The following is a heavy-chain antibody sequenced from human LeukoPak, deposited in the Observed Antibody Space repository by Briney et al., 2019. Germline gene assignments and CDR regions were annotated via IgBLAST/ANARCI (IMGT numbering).Heavy chain of an antibody. CDR3: ARDFSPYDSTPYYDAFDI. CDR2: VRGDESQI. J-gene: IGHJ3*02. Sequence: GGSLRLSCAASGFAFGNFWMTWVRQAPGKGLEWVANVRGDESQIHYLDSVKGRFTISRDNAKNSLFLQMNSLRVEDTAVYYCARDFSPYDSTPYYDAFDIWGQGTMVTVSS. D-gene: IGHD2/OR15-2a*01. V-gene: IGHV3-7*01. CDR1: GFAFGNFW.